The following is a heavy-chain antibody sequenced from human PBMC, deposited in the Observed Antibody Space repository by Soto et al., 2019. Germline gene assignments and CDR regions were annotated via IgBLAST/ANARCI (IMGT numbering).Heavy chain of an antibody. CDR1: GYTFTSYD. D-gene: IGHD3-9*01. V-gene: IGHV1-8*01. CDR2: MNPNSGNT. CDR3: ARDPGRYFDWLLQQYYYYYGMDV. J-gene: IGHJ6*02. Sequence: GASVKVSCKASGYTFTSYDIDWVRQATGQGLEWMGWMNPNSGNTGYAQKFQGRVTMTRNTSISTAYMELSSLRSEDTAVYYCARDPGRYFDWLLQQYYYYYGMDVWGQGTTVTVSS.